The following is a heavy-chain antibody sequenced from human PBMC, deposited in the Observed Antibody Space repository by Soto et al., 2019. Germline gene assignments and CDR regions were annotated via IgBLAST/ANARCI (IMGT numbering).Heavy chain of an antibody. V-gene: IGHV6-1*01. Sequence: SQTLSLTCVISGDSVSSNSAAWNWIRQSPSRGLEWLGRTYYRSKWYNDYAVSVKSRITINPDTSKNQFSLQLNSVTPEDTAVYCCARDPQVWRWLVRGYYYGMDVWGQGTTVTVSS. J-gene: IGHJ6*02. CDR2: TYYRSKWYN. CDR3: ARDPQVWRWLVRGYYYGMDV. CDR1: GDSVSSNSAA. D-gene: IGHD6-19*01.